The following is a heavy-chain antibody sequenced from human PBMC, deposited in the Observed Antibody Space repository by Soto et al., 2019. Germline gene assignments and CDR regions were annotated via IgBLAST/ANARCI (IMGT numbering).Heavy chain of an antibody. J-gene: IGHJ4*02. Sequence: QVRLVESGGDLVQPGRSLRLSCVASGFTFGSYGMHWVRQAPGKGLEWVAMISYDGRHQYYADSVKGRFTISRDNFKDTLYLQMNGLTPADTAIYYCARELDIPPDYYFDYWGQVNLGTISS. V-gene: IGHV3-30*03. CDR3: ARELDIPPDYYFDY. CDR2: ISYDGRHQ. D-gene: IGHD5-12*01. CDR1: GFTFGSYG.